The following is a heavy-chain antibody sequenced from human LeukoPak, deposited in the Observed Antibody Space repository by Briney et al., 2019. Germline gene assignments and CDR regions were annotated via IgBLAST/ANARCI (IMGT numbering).Heavy chain of an antibody. CDR1: GYTFINHW. J-gene: IGHJ5*02. D-gene: IGHD3-10*01. CDR3: ARDNSAGGIAWWFDP. V-gene: IGHV1-46*01. CDR2: INPTGTAA. Sequence: GASVKVSCKASGYTFINHWMHWVRQAPGQALEWVGLINPTGTAALYAQKFQGRITLTRDMSATTDYMELSSLTSEDTAVYYCARDNSAGGIAWWFDPWGQGTLVTVSS.